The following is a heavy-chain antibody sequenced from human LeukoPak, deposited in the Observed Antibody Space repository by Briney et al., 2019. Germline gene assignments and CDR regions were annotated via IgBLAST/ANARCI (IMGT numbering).Heavy chain of an antibody. CDR1: GFTFDDYA. CDR2: ISWNSGSI. CDR3: AKDENGYLTSNWFDP. D-gene: IGHD6-25*01. J-gene: IGHJ5*02. Sequence: GGSLRLSCAASGFTFDDYAMHWVRQAPGRGLEWVSGISWNSGSIGYADSVKGRFTISRDNAKNSLYLQMNSLRAEDTALYYCAKDENGYLTSNWFDPWGQGTLVTVSS. V-gene: IGHV3-9*01.